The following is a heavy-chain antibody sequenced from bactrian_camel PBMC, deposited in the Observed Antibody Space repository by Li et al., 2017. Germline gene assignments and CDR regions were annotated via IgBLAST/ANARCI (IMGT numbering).Heavy chain of an antibody. Sequence: HVQLVESGGGSVQAGGSMRLTCRVSGYSYNNNCIGYFREAPGKTREGVAGIYTTTKGGTYYDDSVKGRFTITTDDVKNIVFLQMNNLKPEDTAEYYCAARRYGGSCLPAPELPYQYWGQGTQVTVS. V-gene: IGHV3S63*01. CDR1: GYSYNNNC. D-gene: IGHD6*01. J-gene: IGHJ4*01. CDR3: AARRYGGSCLPAPELPYQY. CDR2: IYTTTKGGT.